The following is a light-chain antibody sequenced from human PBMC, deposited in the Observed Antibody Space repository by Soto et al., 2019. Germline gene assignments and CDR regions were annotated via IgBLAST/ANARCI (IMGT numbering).Light chain of an antibody. J-gene: IGLJ1*01. CDR3: SSYTSSSTLDV. CDR1: SSDVGGYNY. V-gene: IGLV2-14*01. CDR2: DVS. Sequence: SALTQPASVSGSPGHSITISCTGTSSDVGGYNYVSRYQQHPGKAPKLMIYDVSNRPSGVSNRFSGSKSGNTASLTISGLQAEDEADYYCSSYTSSSTLDVFGTGTKVTVL.